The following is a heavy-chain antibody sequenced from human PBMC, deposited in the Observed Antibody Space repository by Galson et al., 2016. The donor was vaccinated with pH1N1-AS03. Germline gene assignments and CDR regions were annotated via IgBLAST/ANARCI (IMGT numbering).Heavy chain of an antibody. D-gene: IGHD2-21*02. CDR3: ARIVVVTPSYWYFDL. Sequence: ETLSLTCTVSGGSIGSYYWSLIRQPPGMGLEWIGYVYDSGSINYNPSLKSRVTISVDTSKNQFPLKLSSVTAADTAVYYCARIVVVTPSYWYFDLWGRGTLVTVSS. CDR1: GGSIGSYY. V-gene: IGHV4-59*08. CDR2: VYDSGSI. J-gene: IGHJ2*01.